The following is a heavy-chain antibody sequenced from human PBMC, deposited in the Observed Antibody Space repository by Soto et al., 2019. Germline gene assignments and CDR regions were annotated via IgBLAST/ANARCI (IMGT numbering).Heavy chain of an antibody. CDR2: INAGNGNT. CDR3: ARDRRYCSSTSCPPPPSYYYYMDV. V-gene: IGHV1-3*01. CDR1: GYTFTSYA. Sequence: QVQLVQSGAEVKKPGASVKVSCKASGYTFTSYAMHWVRQAPGQRLEWMGWINAGNGNTKYSQKFQGRVTITRDTSASTANMELSSLRSEDTAVYYCARDRRYCSSTSCPPPPSYYYYMDVWGKGTTVTVSS. D-gene: IGHD2-2*01. J-gene: IGHJ6*03.